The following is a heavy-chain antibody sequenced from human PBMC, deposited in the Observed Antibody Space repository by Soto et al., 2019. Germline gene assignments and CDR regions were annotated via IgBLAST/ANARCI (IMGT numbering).Heavy chain of an antibody. CDR2: ISPYTGNT. J-gene: IGHJ6*02. D-gene: IGHD3-16*02. CDR1: GYIFVNYG. Sequence: QVQLVQSGDEVKKPGASVKVSCKASGYIFVNYGIAWVRQAPGQGLGWMGWISPYTGNTHSATKVQGRLTMTTDTSTSTAYVDLRSLTSADTAVYYSVMVNNDVIPAPPDVWGQGTTVTVSS. CDR3: VMVNNDVIPAPPDV. V-gene: IGHV1-18*01.